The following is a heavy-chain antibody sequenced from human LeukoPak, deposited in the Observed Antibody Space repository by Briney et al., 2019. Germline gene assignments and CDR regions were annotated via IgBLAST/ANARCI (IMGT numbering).Heavy chain of an antibody. D-gene: IGHD3-3*02. CDR1: GYALTELS. Sequence: ASVKVSCKVSGYALTELSMHWVRQAPGKGFEWMGGIDPKDGETIYAQTFQGRVTMTDDTPTDTAYMELSGLTSEDTALYYCAGDVLVSGGSYYHGYWGQGTLVTVSS. CDR3: AGDVLVSGGSYYHGY. J-gene: IGHJ4*02. V-gene: IGHV1-24*01. CDR2: IDPKDGET.